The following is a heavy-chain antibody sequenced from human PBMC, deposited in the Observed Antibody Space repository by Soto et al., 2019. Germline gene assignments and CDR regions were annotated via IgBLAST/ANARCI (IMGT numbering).Heavy chain of an antibody. CDR3: ARDPRSITGTTSSEDFQH. D-gene: IGHD1-20*01. V-gene: IGHV1-69*01. Sequence: QAQLMQSGAEVKKPGSSVKVSCKASGGTFSGYAINWVRQAPGQGLEWMGGIIPLLGITDYGQKLRGRITIAADESTGTAYMDLRGLRSEDTAVYYCARDPRSITGTTSSEDFQHWGQGTLVSVSS. CDR2: IIPLLGIT. J-gene: IGHJ1*01. CDR1: GGTFSGYA.